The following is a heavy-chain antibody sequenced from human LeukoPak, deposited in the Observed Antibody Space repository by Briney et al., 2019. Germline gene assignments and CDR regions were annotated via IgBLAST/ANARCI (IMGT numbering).Heavy chain of an antibody. Sequence: GGSLRLSCAASGFTFSSYEMNWVRQAPGKGLEWVSYISSSGSTIYYADSVKGRFTISRDNSKNTLYLQMNSLRAEDTAVYYCAMACGGSCYNYWGQGTLVTVSS. D-gene: IGHD2-15*01. CDR2: ISSSGSTI. V-gene: IGHV3-48*03. J-gene: IGHJ4*02. CDR3: AMACGGSCYNY. CDR1: GFTFSSYE.